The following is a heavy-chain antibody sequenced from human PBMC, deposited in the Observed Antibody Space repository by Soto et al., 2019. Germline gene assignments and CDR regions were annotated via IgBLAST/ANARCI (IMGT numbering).Heavy chain of an antibody. J-gene: IGHJ4*02. D-gene: IGHD3-3*01. Sequence: QVQLVQSGAEVKRPGSSVKVSCKSSGGSFNSFHFNWVRQAPGQGLEWMGRIIPMLDRTPYAQMFQGRVTSTADKSTSTAYMEMSGLESVDTAVYYCARGTVTLFGVVTPPDYWGQGTLVTVSS. CDR2: IIPMLDRT. V-gene: IGHV1-69*08. CDR1: GGSFNSFH. CDR3: ARGTVTLFGVVTPPDY.